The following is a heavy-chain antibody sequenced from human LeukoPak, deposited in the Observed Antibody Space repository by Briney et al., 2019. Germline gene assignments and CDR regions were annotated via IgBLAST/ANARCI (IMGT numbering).Heavy chain of an antibody. CDR2: IYTSGST. Sequence: SETLSLTCTVSGGSISGYYWSWIRQPAGKGLEWIGRIYTSGSTNYNPSLKSRVTMSVDTSKNQFSLKLSSVTAADTAVYYCARGGGPLRYFDWLSQGSYYYGMDVWGQGTTVTVS. V-gene: IGHV4-4*07. D-gene: IGHD3-9*01. CDR1: GGSISGYY. J-gene: IGHJ6*02. CDR3: ARGGGPLRYFDWLSQGSYYYGMDV.